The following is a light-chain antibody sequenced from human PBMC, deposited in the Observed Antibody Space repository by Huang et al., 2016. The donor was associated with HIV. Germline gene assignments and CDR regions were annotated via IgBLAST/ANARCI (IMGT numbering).Light chain of an antibody. J-gene: IGKJ1*01. CDR1: QSVSSSY. Sequence: EIVLTQSPGTLSLSPGERATLSCRASQSVSSSYLAWYQQKPGQAPRLLFYGASSRATGITDRLSGSGSGTDFTLTISRLEPEDFAVYYCQQYDSSPWTFGQGTKVEIK. V-gene: IGKV3-20*01. CDR2: GAS. CDR3: QQYDSSPWT.